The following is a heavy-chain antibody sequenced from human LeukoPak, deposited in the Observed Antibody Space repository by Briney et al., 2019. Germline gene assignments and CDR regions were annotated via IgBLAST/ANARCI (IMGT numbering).Heavy chain of an antibody. V-gene: IGHV1-18*01. CDR2: ISGYNGHT. J-gene: IGHJ4*02. D-gene: IGHD3-22*01. Sequence: ASVKVSCKASGYTFTNYGITWVRQAPGQGLEGMGWISGYNGHTKYAQKFQGRVTMTTDTSTSTAYMELRSLRSDDTAVYYCARGLPPRRNYDSSGYYSYYFDYWGQGTLVTVSS. CDR1: GYTFTNYG. CDR3: ARGLPPRRNYDSSGYYSYYFDY.